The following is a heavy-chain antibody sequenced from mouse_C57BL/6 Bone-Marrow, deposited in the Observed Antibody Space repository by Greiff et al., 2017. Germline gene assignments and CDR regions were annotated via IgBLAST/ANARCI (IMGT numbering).Heavy chain of an antibody. CDR3: AREGDGNYAGFAY. V-gene: IGHV5-15*01. CDR1: GFTFSDYG. D-gene: IGHD2-1*01. J-gene: IGHJ3*01. CDR2: ISNLAYSI. Sequence: EVKLMESGGGLVQPGGSLKLSCAASGFTFSDYGMAWVRQAPRKGPEWVAFISNLAYSIYYADTVTGRFTISRENAKNTLYLEMSSLRSEDTAMYYCAREGDGNYAGFAYWGQGTLVTVSA.